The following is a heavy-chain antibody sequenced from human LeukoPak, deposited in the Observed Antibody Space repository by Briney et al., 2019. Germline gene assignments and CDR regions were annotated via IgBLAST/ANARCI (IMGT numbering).Heavy chain of an antibody. CDR3: ARKFIQLYPNWFDP. D-gene: IGHD5-18*01. CDR2: MNPNSGNT. Sequence: ASVKVSCKASGYTFTSYDINWVRRATGQGLEWMGWMNPNSGNTGYAQKFQGRVTMTRNTSISTAYMELSSLRSEDTAVYYCARKFIQLYPNWFDPWGQGTLVTVSS. J-gene: IGHJ5*02. V-gene: IGHV1-8*01. CDR1: GYTFTSYD.